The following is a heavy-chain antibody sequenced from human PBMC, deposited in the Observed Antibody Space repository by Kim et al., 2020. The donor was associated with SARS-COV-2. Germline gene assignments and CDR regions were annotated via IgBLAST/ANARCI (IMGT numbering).Heavy chain of an antibody. CDR3: ARTGYTSDAFDI. V-gene: IGHV4-39*01. CDR2: IYYSGST. J-gene: IGHJ3*02. D-gene: IGHD5-12*01. Sequence: SETLSLTCTVSGGSISSSSYYWGWIRQPPGKGLEWIGSIYYSGSTYYNPSLKSRVTISVDTSKNQFSLKLSSVTAADTAVYYCARTGYTSDAFDIWGQGTMVTVSS. CDR1: GGSISSSSYY.